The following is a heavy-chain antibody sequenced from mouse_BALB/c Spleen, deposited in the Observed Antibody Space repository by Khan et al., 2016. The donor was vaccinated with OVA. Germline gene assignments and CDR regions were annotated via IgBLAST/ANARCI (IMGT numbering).Heavy chain of an antibody. CDR1: GYTFTDYY. CDR3: TRGLFDV. CDR2: INPNNGDS. J-gene: IGHJ1*01. Sequence: VRLQQSGPELVKPGASVKMSCKASGYTFTDYYMKWVKQSHGKSHEWIGDINPNNGDSFYNQKFKGRATLTVDKSSSTAYMHLNSLTSDDSTVYYCTRGLFDVWGAGTTVTVSS. V-gene: IGHV1-26*01.